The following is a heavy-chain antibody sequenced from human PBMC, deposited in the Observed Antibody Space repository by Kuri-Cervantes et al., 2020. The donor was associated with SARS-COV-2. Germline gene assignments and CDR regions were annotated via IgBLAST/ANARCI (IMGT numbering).Heavy chain of an antibody. CDR1: GFPFTSHA. CDR2: VSGSADSA. J-gene: IGHJ6*02. CDR3: AKGDDTMVRGLGLLGKYYYYGVDV. Sequence: GGSLRLSCTASGFPFTSHAISWVRQVPGKGLEWVSTVSGSADSAWYADSVKGRFTISRDNSKNTLYLQMNSLRAEDTAVYYCAKGDDTMVRGLGLLGKYYYYGVDVWGQGTTVTVSS. V-gene: IGHV3-23*01. D-gene: IGHD3-10*01.